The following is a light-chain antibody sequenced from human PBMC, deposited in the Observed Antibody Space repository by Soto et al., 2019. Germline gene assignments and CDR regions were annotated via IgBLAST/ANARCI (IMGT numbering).Light chain of an antibody. CDR2: DAS. CDR1: QSVSSGY. J-gene: IGKJ1*01. CDR3: HQYGASPQT. Sequence: EIMLTQSPGTLSLSPGERATLSCRASQSVSSGYLAWYQQKLGQSPRLLIYDASRRDIGVPDRFSGSGSGTDFTLTIRGLEPEDFAVYFCHQYGASPQTFGQGTKVDIK. V-gene: IGKV3-20*01.